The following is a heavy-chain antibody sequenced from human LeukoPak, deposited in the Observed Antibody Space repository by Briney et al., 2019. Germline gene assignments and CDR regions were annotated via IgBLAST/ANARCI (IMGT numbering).Heavy chain of an antibody. Sequence: SETLSLTCTVSGGSLSSYYWSWIRQPAGKGLEWIGRIYTSGSTNYNPSLKSRVTISVDKSKNQFSLKLSSVTAADTAVYYCARDTAGYCSGGSCYPNWFDPWGKGTLVTVSS. CDR3: ARDTAGYCSGGSCYPNWFDP. CDR1: GGSLSSYY. CDR2: IYTSGST. V-gene: IGHV4-4*07. J-gene: IGHJ5*02. D-gene: IGHD2-15*01.